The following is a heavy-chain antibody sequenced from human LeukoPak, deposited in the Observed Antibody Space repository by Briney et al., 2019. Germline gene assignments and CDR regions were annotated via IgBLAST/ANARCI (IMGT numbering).Heavy chain of an antibody. CDR3: ARLSGSYGGAFDL. V-gene: IGHV3-7*01. CDR1: EFIFSNFW. D-gene: IGHD1-26*01. CDR2: IKEDGSEK. J-gene: IGHJ3*01. Sequence: GGSLRLSCVASEFIFSNFWMTWVRQAPEKGLEWVAYIKEDGSEKDYVDSVKGRFTISRDNARNSLYLQMDSLRAEDTAVYYCARLSGSYGGAFDLWGQGTMVTVSS.